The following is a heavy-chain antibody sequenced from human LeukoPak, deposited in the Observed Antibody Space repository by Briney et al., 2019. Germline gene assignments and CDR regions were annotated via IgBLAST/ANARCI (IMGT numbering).Heavy chain of an antibody. CDR1: GFTFSSYS. J-gene: IGHJ5*02. V-gene: IGHV3-21*01. CDR3: ARDLVYYDFWSGDNWFDP. Sequence: GGSLRLSCAASGFTFSSYSMNWVRQAPGKGLEWVSSISSSSSHIYYADSVKGRFTISRDNAKNSLYLQMNSLRAEDTAVYYCARDLVYYDFWSGDNWFDPWGQGTLVTVSS. CDR2: ISSSSSHI. D-gene: IGHD3-3*01.